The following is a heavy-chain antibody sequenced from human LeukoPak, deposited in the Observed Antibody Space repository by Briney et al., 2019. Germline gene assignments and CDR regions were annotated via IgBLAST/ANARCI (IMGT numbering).Heavy chain of an antibody. D-gene: IGHD6-13*01. V-gene: IGHV1-18*01. CDR2: ISAYNGNT. J-gene: IGHJ6*03. CDR1: GYTFTSYG. CDR3: ARDRYSSSWYPSGYYYYMDV. Sequence: GASVKVSCKASGYTFTSYGISWVRQAPGQGLEWMGWISAYNGNTNYAQKLQGRVTMTTDTSTSTAYMELRSLRSDDTAVYYCARDRYSSSWYPSGYYYYMDVWGKGTTVTISS.